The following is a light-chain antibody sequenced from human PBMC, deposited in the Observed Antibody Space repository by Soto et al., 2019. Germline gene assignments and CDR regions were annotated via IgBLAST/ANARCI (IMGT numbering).Light chain of an antibody. J-gene: IGKJ2*01. CDR2: AAS. CDR3: QQSYSTL. CDR1: QSISSY. Sequence: DIQMTQSPSSLSASVGDRVTITCRASQSISSYLNWYQQKPGKAPKLLIYAASSLQSGVPSRFSGSGSGTDFTLTISSPQPEDFVTYYCQQSYSTLFGQGTKLEIK. V-gene: IGKV1-39*01.